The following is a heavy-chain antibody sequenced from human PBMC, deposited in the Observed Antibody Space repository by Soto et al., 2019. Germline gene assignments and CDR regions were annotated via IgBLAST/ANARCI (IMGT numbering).Heavy chain of an antibody. CDR2: ILVGGST. CDR3: AKATATSGGAFEI. Sequence: GGSLRRSCAVSGCICSSYEMSWVRQAPGKGLDWVSTILVGGSTHYEDSVKGRFTISRDTSKNTVYLQMNSLTAGDTAMYYCAKATATSGGAFEIYGLGTLVTVSS. V-gene: IGHV3-23*01. D-gene: IGHD1-1*01. CDR1: GCICSSYE. J-gene: IGHJ3*02.